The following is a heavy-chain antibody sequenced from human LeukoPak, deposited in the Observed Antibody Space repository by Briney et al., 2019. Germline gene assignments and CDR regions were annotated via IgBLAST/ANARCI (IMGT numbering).Heavy chain of an antibody. CDR1: GGSISSGGYY. D-gene: IGHD6-13*01. CDR3: ARDDRSSHLGA. Sequence: SETLSLTCTVSGGSISSGGYYWSWIRQHPGKGLEWIGYIYYSGSTYYNPSLKSRVTISVDTFKNQFSLKLSSVTAADTAVYYCARDDRSSHLGAWGQGTLVTVSS. CDR2: IYYSGST. V-gene: IGHV4-31*03. J-gene: IGHJ4*02.